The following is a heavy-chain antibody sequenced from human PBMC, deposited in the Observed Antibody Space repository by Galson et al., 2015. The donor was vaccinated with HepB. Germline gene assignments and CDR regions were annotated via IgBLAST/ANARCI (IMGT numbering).Heavy chain of an antibody. CDR2: ISYIGST. V-gene: IGHV4-30-4*01. CDR3: ARAYGTQKYLHY. D-gene: IGHD4-17*01. Sequence: LSLTCSVSGASVTSGDYYWTWIRQTPGKGLEWIGYISYIGSTYYNPSLRPRASISQDTSQNHFSLRLISVTAADTAIYFCARAYGTQKYLHYWGQGTQAIVSS. J-gene: IGHJ1*01. CDR1: GASVTSGDYY.